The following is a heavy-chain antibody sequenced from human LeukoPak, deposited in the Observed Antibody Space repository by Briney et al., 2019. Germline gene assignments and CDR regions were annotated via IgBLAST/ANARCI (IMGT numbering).Heavy chain of an antibody. CDR1: IGSFSGYH. CDR2: IYYSGST. J-gene: IGHJ5*02. CDR3: ARDLAAPNYYGSGSYRLRYNWFDP. Sequence: SETLSLTCAVYIGSFSGYHWSWIRQSPGKGLEWIGYIYYSGSTNYNPSLKSRVTISVDTSKNQFSLKLSSVTAADTAVYYCARDLAAPNYYGSGSYRLRYNWFDPWGQGTLVTVSS. D-gene: IGHD3-10*01. V-gene: IGHV4-59*01.